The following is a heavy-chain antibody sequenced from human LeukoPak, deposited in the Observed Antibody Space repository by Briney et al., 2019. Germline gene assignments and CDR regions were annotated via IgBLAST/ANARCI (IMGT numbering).Heavy chain of an antibody. CDR3: AREVSTAAGNIFSHWFDP. D-gene: IGHD6-13*01. J-gene: IGHJ5*02. V-gene: IGHV4-39*07. CDR2: KYYSGST. CDR1: GGSISSSTYY. Sequence: SETLSLTCTVSGGSISSSTYYWGWIRQPPGKGLEWIGSKYYSGSTYYKSSLKSRVTISVDTSKNQFSLKLSSVTAADTAVYYCAREVSTAAGNIFSHWFDPWGQGTLVTVSS.